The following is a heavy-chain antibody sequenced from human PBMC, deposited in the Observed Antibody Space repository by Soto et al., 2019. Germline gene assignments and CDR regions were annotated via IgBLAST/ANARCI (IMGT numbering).Heavy chain of an antibody. J-gene: IGHJ4*02. CDR3: AREASVLIPAAQPSSFDS. D-gene: IGHD2-2*01. Sequence: GASVKVSCKGFGYSFMKYGINWVRQAPGQGLEWVGWISPYSGYTRSAQKFHGRLTLTTDTAASTAYMELRILRSADTALYYCAREASVLIPAAQPSSFDSWGQGTLVTVSS. CDR2: ISPYSGYT. CDR1: GYSFMKYG. V-gene: IGHV1-18*01.